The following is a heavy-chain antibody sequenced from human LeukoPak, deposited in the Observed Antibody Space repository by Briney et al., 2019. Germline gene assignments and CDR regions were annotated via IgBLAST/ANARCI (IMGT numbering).Heavy chain of an antibody. CDR1: GDSFSSHY. J-gene: IGHJ3*02. CDR3: ARDLVTVTKGFDI. Sequence: PSETLSLTCAVSGDSFSSHYWTWIRQSAGTGLDWIGYISHIGRTNYNPSLKSRVTISIDTSKNQFSLKLRSVTAADTAVYYCARDLVTVTKGFDIWGQGTMVSVSS. D-gene: IGHD4-17*01. CDR2: ISHIGRT. V-gene: IGHV4-59*11.